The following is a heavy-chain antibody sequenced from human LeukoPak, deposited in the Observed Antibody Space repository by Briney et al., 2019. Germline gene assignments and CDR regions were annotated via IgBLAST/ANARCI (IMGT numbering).Heavy chain of an antibody. J-gene: IGHJ4*02. CDR2: IYTSGST. Sequence: SETLSLTCTVSSGSISSHYWNWIRQPAGKGLEWIGRIYTSGSTNYNPSLKSRVTMSVDTSKNQISLKLNSVTAADTAVYHCVVSSGWSSFDYWGQGTLVTVSS. CDR3: VVSSGWSSFDY. V-gene: IGHV4-4*07. D-gene: IGHD6-19*01. CDR1: SGSISSHY.